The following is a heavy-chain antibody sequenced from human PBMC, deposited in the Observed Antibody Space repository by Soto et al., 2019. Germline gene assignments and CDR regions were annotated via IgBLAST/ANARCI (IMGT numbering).Heavy chain of an antibody. CDR3: AKDRGIAATGRVDY. V-gene: IGHV3-23*01. Sequence: EVQLLESGGGLVQPGGSLRLSCAASGFTFRRFAMSWVRQAPGKGLEWVSAISGSGGSTYYADSVKGRFAISRDNSKNTMYLQMNRLRAEDTAIYYCAKDRGIAATGRVDYWGQGTLVTVSS. D-gene: IGHD6-13*01. J-gene: IGHJ4*02. CDR1: GFTFRRFA. CDR2: ISGSGGST.